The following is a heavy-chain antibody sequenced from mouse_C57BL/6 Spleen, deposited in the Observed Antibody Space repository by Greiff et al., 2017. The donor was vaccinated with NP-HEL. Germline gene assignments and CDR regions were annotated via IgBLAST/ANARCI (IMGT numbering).Heavy chain of an antibody. J-gene: IGHJ1*03. CDR3: ATANWDVSWYFDV. V-gene: IGHV1-7*01. CDR2: INPSSGYT. Sequence: QVHVKQSGAELAKPGASVKLSCKASGYTFTSYWMHWVKQRPGQGLEWIGYINPSSGYTKYNQKFKDKATLTADKSSSTAYMQLSSLTYEDSAVYYCATANWDVSWYFDVWGTGTTVTVSS. D-gene: IGHD4-1*01. CDR1: GYTFTSYW.